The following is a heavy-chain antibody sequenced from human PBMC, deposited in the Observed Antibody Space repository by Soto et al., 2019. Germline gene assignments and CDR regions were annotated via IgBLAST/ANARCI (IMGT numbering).Heavy chain of an antibody. Sequence: SETLSLTCAVYGGSFSGYYWSWIRQPPGKGLEWIGEINHSGSTNYNPSLKSRVTISVDTSKNQFSLKLSSVTAADTAVYYCARGSIAAPQVYYYYGMDVWGQGTTVTVSS. CDR2: INHSGST. CDR1: GGSFSGYY. CDR3: ARGSIAAPQVYYYYGMDV. D-gene: IGHD6-6*01. V-gene: IGHV4-34*01. J-gene: IGHJ6*02.